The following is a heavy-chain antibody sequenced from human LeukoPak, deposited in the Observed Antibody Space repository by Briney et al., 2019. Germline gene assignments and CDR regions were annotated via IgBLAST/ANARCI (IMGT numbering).Heavy chain of an antibody. D-gene: IGHD4-17*01. J-gene: IGHJ4*02. Sequence: SLRLSCAASGFTFSTYAMHWVRQAPGKGLEWVAVILYDGTNHYYADSVKGRFTISRDNSRNTLYLQMNSLKVEDTAVYYCARDFRDYRDYVAYFDSWGQGTLVTVPT. CDR3: ARDFRDYRDYVAYFDS. V-gene: IGHV3-30-3*01. CDR2: ILYDGTNH. CDR1: GFTFSTYA.